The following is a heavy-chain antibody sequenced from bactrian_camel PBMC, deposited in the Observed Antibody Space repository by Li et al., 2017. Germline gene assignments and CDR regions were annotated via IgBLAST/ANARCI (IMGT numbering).Heavy chain of an antibody. J-gene: IGHJ6*01. Sequence: HVQLVESGGGLVQPGGSLTLSCVGSGYRFSEHSMYWVRQTPGKGFEWVSSIAGFRFGGGRTDYADSVKGRFTISRDNAKNTLYLQLNSLKTEDTAMYYCANHNGASGTWMFAYWGQGTQVTVS. CDR1: GYRFSEHS. D-gene: IGHD2*01. CDR2: IAGFRFGGGRT. V-gene: IGHV3S1*01. CDR3: ANHNGASGTWMFAY.